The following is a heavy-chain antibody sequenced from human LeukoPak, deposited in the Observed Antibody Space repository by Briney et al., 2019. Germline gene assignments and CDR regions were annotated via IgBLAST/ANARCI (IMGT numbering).Heavy chain of an antibody. Sequence: ASVKVSCKASGYTFTSYEINWVRQATGQGLEWMGWMNPNSGNTGYAQKFQGRVTITRNTSISTAYMELSSLRSEDTAVYYCARAQGGPNNWFDPWGQGTLVTVSS. CDR2: MNPNSGNT. CDR1: GYTFTSYE. J-gene: IGHJ5*02. V-gene: IGHV1-8*01. CDR3: ARAQGGPNNWFDP.